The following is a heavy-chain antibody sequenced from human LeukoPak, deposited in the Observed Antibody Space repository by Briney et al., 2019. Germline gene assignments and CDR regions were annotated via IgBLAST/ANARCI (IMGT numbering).Heavy chain of an antibody. D-gene: IGHD5-12*01. V-gene: IGHV1-46*01. J-gene: IGHJ4*02. Sequence: ASVKVSCKASGYTFTSYYMHWVRQAPGQGLEWMGIINPSGGSTSYAQKFQGRVTMTGDTSTSTVYMELSSLRSEDTAVYYCARDGGSYGGYLYRDYWGQGTLVTVSS. CDR3: ARDGGSYGGYLYRDY. CDR1: GYTFTSYY. CDR2: INPSGGST.